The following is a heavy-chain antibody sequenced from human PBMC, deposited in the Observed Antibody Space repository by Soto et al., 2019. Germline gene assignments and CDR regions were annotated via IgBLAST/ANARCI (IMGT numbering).Heavy chain of an antibody. CDR2: ISAYNGNT. D-gene: IGHD3-22*01. Sequence: ASVKVSCKASGYTFTSYGISWVRQAPGQGLEWMGWISAYNGNTNYAQKLQGRVTMTTDTSTSTAYRELRSLRSDDTAVYYCARDSYDSSGYYFDYWGQGTLVTVSS. CDR1: GYTFTSYG. V-gene: IGHV1-18*04. J-gene: IGHJ4*02. CDR3: ARDSYDSSGYYFDY.